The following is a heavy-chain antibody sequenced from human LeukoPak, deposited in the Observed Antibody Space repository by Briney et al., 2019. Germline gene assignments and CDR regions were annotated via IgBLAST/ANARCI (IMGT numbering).Heavy chain of an antibody. Sequence: SVRVSCKTSGYTFSNYDIYWVRQAPGQGLEWMGGIIPIFGTANYAQKFRGRVTITADKSTRTAYMELSSLRSEDTAVYYCARARRTYCSGGSCSNWFDPWGQGTLVTVSS. V-gene: IGHV1-69*06. CDR2: IIPIFGTA. D-gene: IGHD2-15*01. CDR3: ARARRTYCSGGSCSNWFDP. J-gene: IGHJ5*02. CDR1: GYTFSNYD.